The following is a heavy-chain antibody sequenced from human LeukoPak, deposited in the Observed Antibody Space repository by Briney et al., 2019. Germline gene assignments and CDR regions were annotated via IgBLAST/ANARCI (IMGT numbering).Heavy chain of an antibody. Sequence: GGSLRLSCAASGFTFSSYAMSWVRQAPGKGLEWVSAISGSGGSTYYADSVKGRFTISRDNSKNTLYLQMNSLRAENTAVYYFAKWTRITMVRGVTYFDYWGQGTLVTVSS. CDR1: GFTFSSYA. J-gene: IGHJ4*02. CDR3: AKWTRITMVRGVTYFDY. D-gene: IGHD3-10*01. V-gene: IGHV3-23*01. CDR2: ISGSGGST.